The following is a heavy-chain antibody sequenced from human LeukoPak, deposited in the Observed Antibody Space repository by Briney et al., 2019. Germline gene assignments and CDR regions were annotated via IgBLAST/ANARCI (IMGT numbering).Heavy chain of an antibody. Sequence: SETLSLTCAVSGYSISSGYYWGWIRQPPGKGLEWIGSIYHSGSTYYNPSLKSRVTISVDTSKNQFSLKLSSVTAADTAVYYCAREVGQISGYYTYYFDYWGQGTLVTVSS. V-gene: IGHV4-38-2*02. D-gene: IGHD3-22*01. CDR1: GYSISSGYY. CDR2: IYHSGST. J-gene: IGHJ4*02. CDR3: AREVGQISGYYTYYFDY.